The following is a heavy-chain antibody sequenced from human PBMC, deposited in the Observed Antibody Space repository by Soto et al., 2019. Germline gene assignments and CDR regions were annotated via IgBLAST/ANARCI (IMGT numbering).Heavy chain of an antibody. CDR3: ARHRYYFDY. CDR2: IYYSGST. J-gene: IGHJ4*02. Sequence: SETLSLTCTVSGGSISSGSYYWGWIRQPPGKGLEWIGSIYYSGSTYYNPSLKSRVTISVDTSKNQFSLKLSSVTAADTAVYYCARHRYYFDYWGQGTLVTVS. V-gene: IGHV4-39*01. CDR1: GGSISSGSYY.